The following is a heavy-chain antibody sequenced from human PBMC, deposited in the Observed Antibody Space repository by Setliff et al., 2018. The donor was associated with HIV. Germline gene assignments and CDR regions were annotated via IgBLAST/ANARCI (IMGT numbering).Heavy chain of an antibody. CDR1: GFTFSSYS. D-gene: IGHD3-3*01. Sequence: GGSLRLSCAASGFTFSSYSMNWVRQAPGKGLEWVSSISSSSSYIFYADSVKGRFTISRDNAKNSLYLQMNSLRAEDTAVYSCARGFVLRFLEWSMPDAFDIWSQGTMVTVSS. CDR2: ISSSSSYI. CDR3: ARGFVLRFLEWSMPDAFDI. J-gene: IGHJ3*02. V-gene: IGHV3-21*01.